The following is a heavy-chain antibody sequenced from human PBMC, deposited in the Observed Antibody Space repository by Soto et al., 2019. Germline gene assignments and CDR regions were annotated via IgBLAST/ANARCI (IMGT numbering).Heavy chain of an antibody. J-gene: IGHJ6*02. D-gene: IGHD2-15*01. CDR1: GGFFSGYY. CDR3: AREGVVAATKNYGMDV. CDR2: INHSGST. V-gene: IGHV4-34*01. Sequence: SAALSVTCAVYGGFFSGYYWSWSRQPPGKGLEWIGEINHSGSTNYNPSLKSRVTISVDTSKNQFSLKLSSVTAADTAVYYCAREGVVAATKNYGMDVWGQGTTVT.